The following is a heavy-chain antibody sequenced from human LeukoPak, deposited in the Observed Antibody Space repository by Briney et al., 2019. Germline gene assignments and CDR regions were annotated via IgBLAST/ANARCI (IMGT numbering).Heavy chain of an antibody. J-gene: IGHJ4*02. D-gene: IGHD3-10*01. CDR3: ARHAGSGSSKFDY. Sequence: SETLSLTCTVSGGSISSYYWSWIRQPPGKGLEWTGYIYYSGSTNYNPSLKSRVTISVDTSKNQFSLKLSSVTAADTAVYYCARHAGSGSSKFDYWGQGTLVTVSS. CDR2: IYYSGST. V-gene: IGHV4-59*08. CDR1: GGSISSYY.